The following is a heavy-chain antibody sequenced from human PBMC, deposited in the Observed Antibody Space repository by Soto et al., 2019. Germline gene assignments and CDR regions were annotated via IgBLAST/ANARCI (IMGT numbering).Heavy chain of an antibody. D-gene: IGHD3-3*01. J-gene: IGHJ6*02. V-gene: IGHV5-10-1*01. CDR2: IDPSDSYT. CDR3: ARQGDYDFWSGFLLYGMDV. CDR1: GYSFTSYW. Sequence: PGESLKISCKGSGYSFTSYWISWVRQMPGKGLEWMGRIDPSDSYTNYSPSFQGHVTISADKSISTAYLQWSSLKASDTAMYYCARQGDYDFWSGFLLYGMDVWGQGTTVTVSS.